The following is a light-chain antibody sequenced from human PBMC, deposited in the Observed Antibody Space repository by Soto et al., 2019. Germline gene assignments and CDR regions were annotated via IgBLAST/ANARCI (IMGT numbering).Light chain of an antibody. CDR2: DAD. J-gene: IGKJ4*01. Sequence: EIVMTQSPATLSVSPGERATVSCRASQFINRYLAWYQQKPGQAPRLLIFDADRRDTCIPGRFSGSGSGTDFTLSISSLEPEAFAVSYCQHRHTWPLTFGGGTRVEIK. CDR1: QFINRY. V-gene: IGKV3-11*01. CDR3: QHRHTWPLT.